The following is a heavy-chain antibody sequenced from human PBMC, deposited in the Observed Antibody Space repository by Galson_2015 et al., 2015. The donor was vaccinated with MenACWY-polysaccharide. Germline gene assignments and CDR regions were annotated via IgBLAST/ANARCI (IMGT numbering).Heavy chain of an antibody. V-gene: IGHV3-11*01. CDR2: ISKSGDSI. CDR3: ARGSSALDV. J-gene: IGHJ6*02. CDR1: GFSLGAWY. Sequence: SLRLSCAASGFSLGAWYMSWIRQAPGKGLEWLSYISKSGDSIYYGDSVKGRFAISRDNAKNSLYLQLNSLEVEDTAIYYCARGSSALDVWGQRTTVTVSS.